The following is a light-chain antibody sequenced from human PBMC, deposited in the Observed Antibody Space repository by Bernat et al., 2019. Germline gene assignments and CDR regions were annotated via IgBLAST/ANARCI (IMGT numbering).Light chain of an antibody. Sequence: DIQMTQSPSSPSASVGDRVTITCQASQDISNYLNWYQQKPGKAPKLLIYDASNLETGVPSRFSGSGSGTDFTFTISSLQPEDIATYHCQQYDNVPITFGQGTRLEIK. J-gene: IGKJ5*01. CDR2: DAS. CDR1: QDISNY. CDR3: QQYDNVPIT. V-gene: IGKV1-33*01.